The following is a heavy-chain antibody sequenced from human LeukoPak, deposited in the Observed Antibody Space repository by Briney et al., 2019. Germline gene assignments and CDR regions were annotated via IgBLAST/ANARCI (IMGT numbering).Heavy chain of an antibody. Sequence: PSETLSLTCTVSGGSISSYYWGWIRQPPGKGLEWIGSIYYSGSTYYNPSLKSRVTISVDTSKNQFSLKLSSVTAADTAVYYCARDGCSSTSCYTWLGAFDIWGQGTMVTVSS. CDR2: IYYSGST. CDR1: GGSISSYY. D-gene: IGHD2-2*02. J-gene: IGHJ3*02. V-gene: IGHV4-39*07. CDR3: ARDGCSSTSCYTWLGAFDI.